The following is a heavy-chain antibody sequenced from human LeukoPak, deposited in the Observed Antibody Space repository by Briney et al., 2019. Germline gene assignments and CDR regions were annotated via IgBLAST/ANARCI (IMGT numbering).Heavy chain of an antibody. V-gene: IGHV3-48*01. CDR2: ISSSSSTI. J-gene: IGHJ4*02. CDR3: ARDWGVVPAATCFDY. D-gene: IGHD2-2*01. CDR1: GFTFSSYS. Sequence: PGGSLRLSCAASGFTFSSYSMSWVRQAPGKGLEWVSYISSSSSTIYYADSVKGRFTISRDNAKNSLYLQMNSLRAEDTAVYYCARDWGVVPAATCFDYWGQGTLVTVSS.